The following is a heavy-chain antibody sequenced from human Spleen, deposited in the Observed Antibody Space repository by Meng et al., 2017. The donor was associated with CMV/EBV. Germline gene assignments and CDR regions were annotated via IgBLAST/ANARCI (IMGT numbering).Heavy chain of an antibody. CDR1: GFAFNNYG. Sequence: GGSLRLSCAASGFAFNNYGMHWVRQAPGKGLEWVALIQYDGIKTYYADSVKGRFTVSRDNAKNTLYLQMSSLRAEDTAVYYCARAANNWGYFDYWGQGTLVTVSS. V-gene: IGHV3-30*02. J-gene: IGHJ4*02. D-gene: IGHD7-27*01. CDR2: IQYDGIKT. CDR3: ARAANNWGYFDY.